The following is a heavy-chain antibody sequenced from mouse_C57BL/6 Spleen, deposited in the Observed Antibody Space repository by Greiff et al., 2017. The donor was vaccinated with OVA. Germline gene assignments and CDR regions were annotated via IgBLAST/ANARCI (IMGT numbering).Heavy chain of an antibody. CDR1: GYTFTSYW. CDR3: ARKDSAVVAPFAY. J-gene: IGHJ3*01. CDR2: IDPNSGGT. V-gene: IGHV1-72*01. Sequence: QVQLQQPGAELVKPGASVKLSCKASGYTFTSYWMHWVKQRPGRGLEWIGRIDPNSGGTKYNEKFKSKATLTVDKPSSTAYMQLSSLTSEDSAVYYCARKDSAVVAPFAYWGQGTLVTVSA. D-gene: IGHD1-1*01.